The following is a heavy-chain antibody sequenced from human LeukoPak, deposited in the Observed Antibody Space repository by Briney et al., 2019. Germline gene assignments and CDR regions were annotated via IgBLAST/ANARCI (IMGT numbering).Heavy chain of an antibody. CDR2: INPSGGST. CDR3: AGGYSSGWYDY. V-gene: IGHV1-46*01. D-gene: IGHD6-19*01. J-gene: IGHJ4*02. Sequence: ASVKVSCKASGYTFTSYYMHWVRQAPGQGLEWMGIINPSGGSTSYAQKFQGRVTMTRDMSTSTVYMELSSLRSGDTAVYYCAGGYSSGWYDYWGQGTLVTVSS. CDR1: GYTFTSYY.